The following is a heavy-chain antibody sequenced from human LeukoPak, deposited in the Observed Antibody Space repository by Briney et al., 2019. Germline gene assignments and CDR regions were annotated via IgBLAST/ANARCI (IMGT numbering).Heavy chain of an antibody. J-gene: IGHJ5*02. CDR1: GYSFTSDW. D-gene: IGHD6-13*01. V-gene: IGHV5-51*01. CDR2: IYPGDSDT. Sequence: GESLKISCKGSGYSFTSDWIGWVCQMPGKGLEWMGIIYPGDSDTKYSPSFQGQVTISADKSISTAYLQWSSLKASDTAMYYCARRIAAANWFDPWGQGTLVTVSS. CDR3: ARRIAAANWFDP.